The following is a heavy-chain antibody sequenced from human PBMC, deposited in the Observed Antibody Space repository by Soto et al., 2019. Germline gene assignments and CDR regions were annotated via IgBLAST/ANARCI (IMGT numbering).Heavy chain of an antibody. CDR1: GYSFTIYW. Sequence: PGESLKISCKGSGYSFTIYWIGWVRQMPGKGLEWMGIIYPDDSDTRYSPSFQGQVTISVDKSISTAYLQWNSLKASDTAMYYCARRIAAVEYFDYWAQGTLVTVSS. CDR2: IYPDDSDT. CDR3: ARRIAAVEYFDY. V-gene: IGHV5-51*01. D-gene: IGHD6-13*01. J-gene: IGHJ4*02.